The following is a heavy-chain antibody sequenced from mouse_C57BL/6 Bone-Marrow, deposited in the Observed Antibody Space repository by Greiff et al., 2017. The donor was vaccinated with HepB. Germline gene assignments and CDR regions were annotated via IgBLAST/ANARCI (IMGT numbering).Heavy chain of an antibody. D-gene: IGHD1-1*01. CDR3: ARDEGSSYVNWFAY. Sequence: EVMLVESGGGLVKPGGSLKLSCAASGFTFSSYAVSWVRQTPEKRLEWVATISDGGSYTYYPDNVKGRFTISRDNAKNNLYLQMSHLKSEDTAMYYCARDEGSSYVNWFAYWGQGTLVTVSA. V-gene: IGHV5-4*01. CDR2: ISDGGSYT. J-gene: IGHJ3*01. CDR1: GFTFSSYA.